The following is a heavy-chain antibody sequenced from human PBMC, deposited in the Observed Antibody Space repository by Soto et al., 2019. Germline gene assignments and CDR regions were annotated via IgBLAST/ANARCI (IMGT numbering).Heavy chain of an antibody. V-gene: IGHV3-33*01. CDR1: GFTFSSYG. CDR2: IWYDGSNK. J-gene: IGHJ3*02. D-gene: IGHD4-17*01. CDR3: ASGDYETRDAFDI. Sequence: QVQLVESGGGVVQPGRSLRLSCAASGFTFSSYGMHWVRQAPGKGLEWVAVIWYDGSNKYYADSVKGRFTISRDNSKNTLYLQMNSLRAEDTAVYYCASGDYETRDAFDIWGQGTMVTVSS.